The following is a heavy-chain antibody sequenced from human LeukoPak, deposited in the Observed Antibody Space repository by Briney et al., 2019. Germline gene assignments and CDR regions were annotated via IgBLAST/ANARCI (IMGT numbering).Heavy chain of an antibody. D-gene: IGHD2-15*01. V-gene: IGHV4-59*01. CDR1: GGSISSYY. J-gene: IGHJ3*02. CDR3: ARGDYCSSGSCHLAGPGNAFDI. CDR2: IYYSGST. Sequence: SETLSLTCTVSGGSISSYYWSWIRQPPGKGLEWIGYIYYSGSTNYNPSLKSRVTISVDTSKNQFSLKLSSVTAADTAVYYCARGDYCSSGSCHLAGPGNAFDIWGQGTMVTVSS.